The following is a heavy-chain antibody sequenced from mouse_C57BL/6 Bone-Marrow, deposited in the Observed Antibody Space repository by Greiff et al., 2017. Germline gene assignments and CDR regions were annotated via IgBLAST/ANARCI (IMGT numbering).Heavy chain of an antibody. CDR2: IRSKSNNYAT. CDR3: VRWGGYYWYFDV. CDR1: GFSFNTYA. V-gene: IGHV10-1*01. D-gene: IGHD1-1*02. J-gene: IGHJ1*03. Sequence: EVKLQESGGGLVQPKGSLKLSCAASGFSFNTYAMNWVRQAPGKGLEWVARIRSKSNNYATYYADSVKDRFTISRDDSESMLYLQMNNLKTEDTAMYYCVRWGGYYWYFDVWGTGTTVTVSS.